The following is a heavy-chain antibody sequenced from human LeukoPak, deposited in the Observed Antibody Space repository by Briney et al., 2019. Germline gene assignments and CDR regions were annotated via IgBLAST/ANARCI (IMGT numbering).Heavy chain of an antibody. J-gene: IGHJ4*02. CDR1: GGSISSYY. CDR3: ARSGGVEFDY. D-gene: IGHD3-16*01. CDR2: IYYSGST. Sequence: PSETLSLTCTVSGGSISSYYWSWIRPPPGKGLECIGYIYYSGSTNYNPSLKSRVTISVDTSKNQFSLKLGSVTAADTAVYYCARSGGVEFDYWGQGTLVTVSS. V-gene: IGHV4-59*08.